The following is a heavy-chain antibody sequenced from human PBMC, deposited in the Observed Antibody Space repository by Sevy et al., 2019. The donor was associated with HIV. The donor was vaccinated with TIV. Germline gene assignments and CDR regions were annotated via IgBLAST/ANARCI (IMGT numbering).Heavy chain of an antibody. Sequence: ASVKVSCKVSGYTLTELSMHWVRQAPGKGLEWMGSFDPEDGETIYQQKFQGRVTLTEDTSTDTAYMELSSLRSEDTAVYFCARDGGTMTTPGSFDIWGQGTMVTVSS. CDR2: FDPEDGET. D-gene: IGHD4-17*01. CDR3: ARDGGTMTTPGSFDI. CDR1: GYTLTELS. J-gene: IGHJ3*02. V-gene: IGHV1-24*01.